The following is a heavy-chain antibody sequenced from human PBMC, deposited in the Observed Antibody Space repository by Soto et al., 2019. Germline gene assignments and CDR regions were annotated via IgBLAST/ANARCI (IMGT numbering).Heavy chain of an antibody. CDR2: ISISGRHT. CDR3: ARDKDYHDSSPYYIDY. J-gene: IGHJ4*02. Sequence: KPGGSLRLSCAASGFIFSNHNMIWVRQAPGKGLEWVASISISGRHTHYAGSVQGRFTISRDNPTNSLYLQMTSLSAEDTALYYCARDKDYHDSSPYYIDYWGQGTPVTVSS. V-gene: IGHV3-21*06. CDR1: GFIFSNHN. D-gene: IGHD3-22*01.